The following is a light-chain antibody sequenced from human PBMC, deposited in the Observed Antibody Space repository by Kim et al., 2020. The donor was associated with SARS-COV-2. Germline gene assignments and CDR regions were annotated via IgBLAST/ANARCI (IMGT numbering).Light chain of an antibody. V-gene: IGLV10-54*04. CDR3: SAWDSSLNAWV. J-gene: IGLJ3*02. CDR2: RNN. CDR1: NNHVGNQG. Sequence: SQTATLTCTGNNNHVGNQGAAWLQQHQGHPPKLLSYRNNNRPSGISERFSASRSGDTASLTITGLQPEDETDYYCSAWDSSLNAWVFGGGTKLTVL.